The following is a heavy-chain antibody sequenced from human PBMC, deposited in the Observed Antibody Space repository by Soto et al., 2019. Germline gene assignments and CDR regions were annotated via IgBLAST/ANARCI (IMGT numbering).Heavy chain of an antibody. CDR3: AKYCSSTSCYFDY. Sequence: GGSLRLSCAASGFPFSSYAMSWVRQAPGKGLEWVSAISGSGGSTYYADSVKGRFTISRDNSKNTLYLQMNSLRAEDTAVYYCAKYCSSTSCYFDYWGQGTLVTVSS. D-gene: IGHD2-2*01. CDR2: ISGSGGST. V-gene: IGHV3-23*01. J-gene: IGHJ4*02. CDR1: GFPFSSYA.